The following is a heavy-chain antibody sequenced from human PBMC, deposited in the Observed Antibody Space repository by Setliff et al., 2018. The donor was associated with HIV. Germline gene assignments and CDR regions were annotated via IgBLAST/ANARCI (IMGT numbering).Heavy chain of an antibody. CDR3: ARDRDRKDTTFVRFDY. Sequence: PSETLSLTCGVSGVSVNDYYWSWIRQTAGKGLEWIGRLYSGGTTNYNPSLKSRLTMSVDTSNNKVSLKLNSVTAADTAVYYCARDRDRKDTTFVRFDYWGQGSLVTVSS. D-gene: IGHD3-10*02. J-gene: IGHJ4*02. V-gene: IGHV4-4*07. CDR2: LYSGGTT. CDR1: GVSVNDYY.